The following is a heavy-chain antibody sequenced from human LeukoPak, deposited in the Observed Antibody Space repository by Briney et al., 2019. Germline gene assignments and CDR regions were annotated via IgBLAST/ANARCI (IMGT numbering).Heavy chain of an antibody. V-gene: IGHV3-23*01. D-gene: IGHD5/OR15-5a*01. CDR1: GFTFSTSA. Sequence: GGSLRLSCAASGFTFSTSAMSWVRRAPGKGLEWVSTISGNGASTSYADSVKGRFTISRDNSKNTLSLHMSSLRAEDTATYYCAREVYTRTTYLPFDYWGQGTLVTVSS. J-gene: IGHJ4*02. CDR2: ISGNGAST. CDR3: AREVYTRTTYLPFDY.